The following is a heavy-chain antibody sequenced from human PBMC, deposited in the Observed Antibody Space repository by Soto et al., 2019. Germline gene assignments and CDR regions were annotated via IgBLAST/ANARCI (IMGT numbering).Heavy chain of an antibody. CDR2: VLPISGST. V-gene: IGHV1-69*06. CDR1: GGLISKYS. Sequence: QVQLVQSGAEVRKPGSSVKIFCKTSGGLISKYSFNWVRQAPGQGLEWMGGVLPISGSTDYAQKFQGRLTITADRSTSTVYMELSRLRSDDTANYYCATIRVRGGPLRFEDGGQGMLISVSS. J-gene: IGHJ4*01. CDR3: ATIRVRGGPLRFED. D-gene: IGHD5-12*01.